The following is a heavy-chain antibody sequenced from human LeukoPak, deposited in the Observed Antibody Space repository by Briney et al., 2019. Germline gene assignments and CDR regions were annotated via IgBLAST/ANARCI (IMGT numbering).Heavy chain of an antibody. CDR2: ISYDGSNK. Sequence: GGSLRLSCAASGFTFSSYAMHWVRQAPGKGLEWVAVISYDGSNKYYADSVKGRFTISRDNAKNSLYLQMNSLTADDTAVYYCARDGGYDYGGNLDYWGQGTLVTVSS. D-gene: IGHD4-23*01. V-gene: IGHV3-30*07. CDR1: GFTFSSYA. J-gene: IGHJ4*02. CDR3: ARDGGYDYGGNLDY.